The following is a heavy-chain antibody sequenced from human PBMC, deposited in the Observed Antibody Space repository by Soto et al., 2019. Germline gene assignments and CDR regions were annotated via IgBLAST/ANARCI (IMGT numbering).Heavy chain of an antibody. D-gene: IGHD4-17*01. CDR2: ISFDGGIK. V-gene: IGHV3-30*03. CDR3: ARRNYGLRYFDH. Sequence: GGSLRLSCAATGFSFSTHAMYWVRQAPGRGLEWVAVISFDGGIKYYADAVKGRFTISRDNSKNTVFLQTNSLRPEDTAVYYCARRNYGLRYFDHWGHGTMVTVSS. J-gene: IGHJ4*01. CDR1: GFSFSTHA.